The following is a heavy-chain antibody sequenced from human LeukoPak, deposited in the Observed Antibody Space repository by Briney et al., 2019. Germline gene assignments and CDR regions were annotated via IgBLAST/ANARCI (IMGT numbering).Heavy chain of an antibody. Sequence: GRSLRLSCAVSGFTSDDHAMHWVRQASGKGLEWVAGIMWRSGSTGYADSVKGRFTISRDNAKNSLYLQMNSLRAEDTAVYYCAKPTQGGSYIAFDYWGQGTLVTVSS. D-gene: IGHD1-26*01. CDR1: GFTSDDHA. CDR2: IMWRSGST. CDR3: AKPTQGGSYIAFDY. J-gene: IGHJ4*02. V-gene: IGHV3-9*02.